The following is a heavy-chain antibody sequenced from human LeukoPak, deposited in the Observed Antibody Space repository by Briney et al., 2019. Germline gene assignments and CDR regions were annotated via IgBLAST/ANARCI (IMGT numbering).Heavy chain of an antibody. CDR2: INHSGST. CDR1: GGSFSGYY. V-gene: IGHV4-34*01. J-gene: IGHJ5*02. Sequence: SETLSLTCAVYGGSFSGYYWSWIRQPPGKGLEWIGEINHSGSTNYNPSLKSRVTISVDTSKNQFSLKLSSVTAADTAVYYCCSGSGITNWFDPWGQGTLVTVSS. CDR3: CSGSGITNWFDP. D-gene: IGHD6-19*01.